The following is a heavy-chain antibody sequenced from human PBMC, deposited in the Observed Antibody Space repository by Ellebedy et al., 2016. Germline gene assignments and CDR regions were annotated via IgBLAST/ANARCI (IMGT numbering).Heavy chain of an antibody. Sequence: GESLKISXAASGFTFSDYYMSWIRQAPGKGLEWVSYISSSSSYTNYADSVKGRFTISRDNAKNSLYLQMNSLRAEDTAVYYCARDPAGHFDYWGQGTLVTVSS. CDR1: GFTFSDYY. V-gene: IGHV3-11*05. D-gene: IGHD6-13*01. CDR3: ARDPAGHFDY. J-gene: IGHJ4*02. CDR2: ISSSSSYT.